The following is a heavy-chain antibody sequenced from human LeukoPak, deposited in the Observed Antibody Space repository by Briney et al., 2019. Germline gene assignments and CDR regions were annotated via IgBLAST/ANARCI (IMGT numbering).Heavy chain of an antibody. CDR2: ISSSSYI. Sequence: GGSLRLSCAASGFTFSSYSMNWVRQAPGKGLEWVSSISSSSYIYYADSVKGRFTISRDNAKNSLYLQMNSLRVEDTAVYYCARVGTVGATNAFDIWGQGTMVTVSS. CDR3: ARVGTVGATNAFDI. D-gene: IGHD1-26*01. V-gene: IGHV3-21*01. J-gene: IGHJ3*02. CDR1: GFTFSSYS.